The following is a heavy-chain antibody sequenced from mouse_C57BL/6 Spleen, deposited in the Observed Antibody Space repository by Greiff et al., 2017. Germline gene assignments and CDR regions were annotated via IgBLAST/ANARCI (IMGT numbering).Heavy chain of an antibody. CDR1: GYSFTGYF. CDR2: INPYNGDT. Sequence: EVKVVESGPELVKPGASVKISCKASGYSFTGYFMNWVKQSHGKSLEWIGRINPYNGDTFYNQKFKGKATLTVDKSSSTAHMELLGLTSEDFAVYYCAREPMGLRLGDAMDYWGQGTSVTVSS. D-gene: IGHD2-4*01. J-gene: IGHJ4*01. V-gene: IGHV1-37*01. CDR3: AREPMGLRLGDAMDY.